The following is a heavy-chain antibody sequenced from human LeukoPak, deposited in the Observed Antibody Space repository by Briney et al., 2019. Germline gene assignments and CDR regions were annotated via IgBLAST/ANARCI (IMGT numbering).Heavy chain of an antibody. J-gene: IGHJ3*02. D-gene: IGHD2-2*01. CDR3: ARLPYCSSTSCPDAFDI. CDR2: IYTSGST. CDR1: GGSISDYY. Sequence: PSETLSLTCTVSGGSISDYYWNWIRQPAGKGLEWIGRIYTSGSTNYSPSLKSRGTMSVDTSKDQFSLKLSSVTAADTAVYYCARLPYCSSTSCPDAFDIWGQGTMVTVSS. V-gene: IGHV4-4*07.